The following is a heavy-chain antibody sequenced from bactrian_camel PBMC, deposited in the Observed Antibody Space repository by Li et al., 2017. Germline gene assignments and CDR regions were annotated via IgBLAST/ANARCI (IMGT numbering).Heavy chain of an antibody. CDR2: IDRDLNT. V-gene: IGHV3S53*01. CDR3: AASTDSNCASRLGLSEMSWASGFRY. CDR1: ENIHTSDC. D-gene: IGHD5*01. Sequence: VQLVESGGGSVQAGGSLRLSCVTSENIHTSDCAAWFRQGPGKQLEAVARIDRDLNTNYDDSVKGRFTISLDRAKKTLYLQMNSLKLDDTAMYYCAASTDSNCASRLGLSEMSWASGFRYWGVGTQVTVSS. J-gene: IGHJ4*01.